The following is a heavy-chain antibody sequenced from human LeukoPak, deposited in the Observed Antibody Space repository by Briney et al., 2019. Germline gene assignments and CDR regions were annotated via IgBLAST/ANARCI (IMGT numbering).Heavy chain of an antibody. CDR3: VRGCSGTSCYPHWFDP. D-gene: IGHD2-2*01. Sequence: ASVKVSCKASGGTFSSYAISWVRQAPGQGLEWMGGIIPIFGTANYAQKFQGRVTITTDESTSTAYMELSSLRSEDTAVYYCVRGCSGTSCYPHWFDPWGQGTLVTVSS. J-gene: IGHJ5*02. CDR2: IIPIFGTA. V-gene: IGHV1-69*05. CDR1: GGTFSSYA.